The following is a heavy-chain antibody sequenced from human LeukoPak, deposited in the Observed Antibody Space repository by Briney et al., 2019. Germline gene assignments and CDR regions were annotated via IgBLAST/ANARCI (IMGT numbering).Heavy chain of an antibody. D-gene: IGHD3-10*01. CDR1: GFTFSSYS. V-gene: IGHV3-21*01. J-gene: IGHJ6*02. Sequence: KPGGSLRLSCAASGFTFSSYSMNWVRQAPGKGLEWVSSISSSSSYIYYADSVKGRFTISRDNAKNSLYLQMNSLSAEDTAVYYCAREGRAYYYGSGSSLIYYYYGMDVWGQGTTVTVSS. CDR2: ISSSSSYI. CDR3: AREGRAYYYGSGSSLIYYYYGMDV.